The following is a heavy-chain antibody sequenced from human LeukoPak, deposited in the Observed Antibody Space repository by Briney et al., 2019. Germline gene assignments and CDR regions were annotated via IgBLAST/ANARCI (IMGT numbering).Heavy chain of an antibody. V-gene: IGHV4-30-2*01. CDR2: IYHSGST. Sequence: PSETLSLTCTVSGGSISSGGYYWSWIRQPPGKGLEWIGYIYHSGSTYYNPSLKSRVTMSVDTSKNQFSLKLSSVTAADTAVYYCAREGDYYGSGSYSLFDYWGQGTLVTVSS. J-gene: IGHJ4*02. D-gene: IGHD3-10*01. CDR1: GGSISSGGYY. CDR3: AREGDYYGSGSYSLFDY.